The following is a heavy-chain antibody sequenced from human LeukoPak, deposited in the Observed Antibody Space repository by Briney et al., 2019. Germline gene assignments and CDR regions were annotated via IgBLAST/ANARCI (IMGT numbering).Heavy chain of an antibody. V-gene: IGHV3-30-3*01. CDR3: ARDPYSSGWYGPNDAFDI. CDR2: ISYDGSNK. D-gene: IGHD6-19*01. J-gene: IGHJ3*02. Sequence: PGGSLRLSCAASGFTFSSYAMHWVRQAPGKGLEWVAVISYDGSNKYYADSVKGRFTISRDNSKNTLYLQMNSLRAEGTAVYYCARDPYSSGWYGPNDAFDIWGQGTMVTVSS. CDR1: GFTFSSYA.